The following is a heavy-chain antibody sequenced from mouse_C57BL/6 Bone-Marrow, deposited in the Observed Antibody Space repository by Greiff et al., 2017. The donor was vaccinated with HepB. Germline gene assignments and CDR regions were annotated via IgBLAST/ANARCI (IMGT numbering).Heavy chain of an antibody. CDR1: GFTFTDYY. D-gene: IGHD1-1*02. J-gene: IGHJ2*01. V-gene: IGHV7-3*01. Sequence: EVQLVESGGGLVQPGGSLSLSCAASGFTFTDYYMSWVRQPPGKALEWLGFIRNKANGYTTEYSASVKGRFTISRDNSQSILYLQMNALRAEDGATYYCARYTLWGYYFDYWGQGTTLTVSS. CDR3: ARYTLWGYYFDY. CDR2: IRNKANGYTT.